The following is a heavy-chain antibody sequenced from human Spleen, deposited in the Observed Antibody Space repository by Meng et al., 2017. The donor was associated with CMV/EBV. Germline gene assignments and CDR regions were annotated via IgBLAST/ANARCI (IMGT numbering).Heavy chain of an antibody. V-gene: IGHV4-30-4*08. CDR2: IHYSGNT. D-gene: IGHD3-22*01. J-gene: IGHJ4*02. Sequence: MTSGDYSWSWIRQPPGKGLEWIGYIHYSGNTNFNPSFKSRVSASIDTSTKQFSLNLSSVTAADTAVYYCARTNYGSSGYYFYYYFDYWGQGMMVTVSS. CDR1: MTSGDYS. CDR3: ARTNYGSSGYYFYYYFDY.